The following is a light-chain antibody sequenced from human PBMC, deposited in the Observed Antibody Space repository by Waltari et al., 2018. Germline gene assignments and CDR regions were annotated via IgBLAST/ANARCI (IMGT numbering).Light chain of an antibody. J-gene: IGKJ3*01. Sequence: DIVMTQSPDSLAVSLGERATINCKSSTSVLYSSNNKNYLAWYQQKPGQPPKLLIYWASTRESGVPDRFSGSGSGTDFTLTISSLQAEDVAVYYCQQYYSTPLLFGPGTKVDIK. CDR1: TSVLYSSNNKNY. CDR3: QQYYSTPLL. CDR2: WAS. V-gene: IGKV4-1*01.